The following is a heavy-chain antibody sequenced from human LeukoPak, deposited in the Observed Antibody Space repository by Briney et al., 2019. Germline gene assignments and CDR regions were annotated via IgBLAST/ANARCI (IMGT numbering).Heavy chain of an antibody. CDR3: ARQITMGGGVIVYFDY. CDR2: IYYSGNT. J-gene: IGHJ4*02. V-gene: IGHV4-59*08. D-gene: IGHD3-16*02. CDR1: GASISPYY. Sequence: PSETLSLTCTVSGASISPYYWSWIRQPPGKGLEWIGHIYYSGNTNYNPSLKSRVTISVGTSKNQFSLMMNSVTAADTAVYYCARQITMGGGVIVYFDYWGQGTLVTVSS.